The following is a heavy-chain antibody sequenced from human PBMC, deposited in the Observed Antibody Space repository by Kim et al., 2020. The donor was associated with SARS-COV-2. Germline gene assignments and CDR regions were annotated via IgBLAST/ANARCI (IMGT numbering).Heavy chain of an antibody. CDR1: GYTFTSYA. Sequence: ASVKVSCKASGYTFTSYAMNWVRQAPGQGLEWMGWINTNTGNPTYAQGFTGRFVFSLDTSVSTAYLQISSLKAEDTAVYYCARVFRLRDCSSTSCFHYWGQGTLVTVSS. CDR2: INTNTGNP. D-gene: IGHD2-2*01. V-gene: IGHV7-4-1*02. CDR3: ARVFRLRDCSSTSCFHY. J-gene: IGHJ4*02.